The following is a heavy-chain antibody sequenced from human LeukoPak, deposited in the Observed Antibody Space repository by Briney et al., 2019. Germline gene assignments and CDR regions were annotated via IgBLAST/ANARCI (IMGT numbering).Heavy chain of an antibody. V-gene: IGHV3-30*03. D-gene: IGHD2-2*01. J-gene: IGHJ6*02. CDR1: GFTFSSYA. CDR2: ISSDGRNK. Sequence: GGSLRLSCAASGFTFSSYAMYWVRQAPGKGLECVALISSDGRNKYYTDSVKGRFTISRDTSKNTLYLQMNSLRAEDTAVYYCARDCSSTSCKGYYYGMDVWGQGTTVTVSS. CDR3: ARDCSSTSCKGYYYGMDV.